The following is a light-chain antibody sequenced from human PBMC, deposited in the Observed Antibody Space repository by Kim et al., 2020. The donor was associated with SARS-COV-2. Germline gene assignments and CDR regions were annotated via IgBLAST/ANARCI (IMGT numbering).Light chain of an antibody. CDR3: QAWDSSIVV. CDR2: QDT. CDR1: KLGDKY. Sequence: VSPGQTASITCSGDKLGDKYACWYQQKPGQSPVVVIYQDTKRPSGIPERFSGSNSGNTATLTIRGTQAVDEADYYCQAWDSSIVVFGGGTKLTVL. V-gene: IGLV3-1*01. J-gene: IGLJ2*01.